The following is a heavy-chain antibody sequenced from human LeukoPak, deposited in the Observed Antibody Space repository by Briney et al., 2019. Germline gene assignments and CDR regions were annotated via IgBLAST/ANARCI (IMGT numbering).Heavy chain of an antibody. D-gene: IGHD2-2*02. V-gene: IGHV3-30*18. CDR2: ISYDGSNK. J-gene: IGHJ4*02. Sequence: GRSLRLSFAASGFTFSSYGMHWVRQAPGKGLEWVAVISYDGSNKYYADSVKGRFTISRDNSKNTLYLQMNSLRAEDTAVYYCAKDRVVYRGDYFDYWGQGTLVTVSS. CDR1: GFTFSSYG. CDR3: AKDRVVYRGDYFDY.